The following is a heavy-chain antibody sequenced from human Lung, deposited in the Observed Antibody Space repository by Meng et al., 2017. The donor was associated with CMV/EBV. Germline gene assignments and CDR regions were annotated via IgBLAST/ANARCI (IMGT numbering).Heavy chain of an antibody. CDR1: GGSFSGYY. V-gene: IGHV4-34*01. Sequence: SQTLSLTXGVYGGSFSGYYWSWIRQPPGRGLEWIGEINHRGHSNYNPSLKSRVSLAIDTSKSQFSLKLTSVTVADTAVYYCARPPYYYDSSPHHRSDYFDYWSQGALVTVSS. J-gene: IGHJ4*01. CDR2: INHRGHS. CDR3: ARPPYYYDSSPHHRSDYFDY. D-gene: IGHD3-22*01.